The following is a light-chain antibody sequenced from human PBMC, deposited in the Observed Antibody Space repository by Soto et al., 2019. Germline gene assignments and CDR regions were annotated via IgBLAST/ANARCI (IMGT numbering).Light chain of an antibody. CDR2: DVS. J-gene: IGLJ1*01. Sequence: QSALTQPASVSGSPGQSITISCTGTSSDVGNYNLVSWYQQHPGKANKLMIYDVSKRPSGVSNRFSGSKSGNTASLTISVLQADDEADYYCCSYAGDSYVFGTGTKVTVL. CDR3: CSYAGDSYV. CDR1: SSDVGNYNL. V-gene: IGLV2-23*02.